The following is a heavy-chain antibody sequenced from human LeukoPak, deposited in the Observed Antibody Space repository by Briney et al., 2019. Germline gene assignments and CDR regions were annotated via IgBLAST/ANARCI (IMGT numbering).Heavy chain of an antibody. CDR1: GYTFTGYY. V-gene: IGHV1-2*02. D-gene: IGHD3-10*01. J-gene: IGHJ4*02. Sequence: ASVKVSCKASGYTFTGYYMHWVRQAPGQGLEWMGWINPNSGGTNYAQKFQGRVTMTRDTSISTAYMELSRLRSDDTAVYYRAVGIWFGGHHDYWGQGTLVTVSS. CDR2: INPNSGGT. CDR3: AVGIWFGGHHDY.